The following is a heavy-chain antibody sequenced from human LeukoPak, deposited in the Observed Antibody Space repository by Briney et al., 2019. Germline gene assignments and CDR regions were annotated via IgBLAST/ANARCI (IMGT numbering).Heavy chain of an antibody. CDR1: GGSFSGYY. CDR3: ARDTTTVTTGGFDY. D-gene: IGHD4-17*01. Sequence: SETLSLTCAVYGGSFSGYYWSWIRQPPGKGLEWIGEINHSGSTNYNPSLKSRVTISVDTSKNQFSLKLSSVTAADTAVYYRARDTTTVTTGGFDYWGQGTLVTVSS. J-gene: IGHJ4*02. V-gene: IGHV4-34*01. CDR2: INHSGST.